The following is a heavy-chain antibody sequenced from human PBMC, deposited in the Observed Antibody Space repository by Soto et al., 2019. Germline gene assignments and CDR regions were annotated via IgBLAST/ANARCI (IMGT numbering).Heavy chain of an antibody. CDR2: IYYSGST. CDR1: SGSISFYY. V-gene: IGHV4-59*01. J-gene: IGHJ4*02. D-gene: IGHD2-8*01. Sequence: SETPSLTCTVSSGSISFYYWSWIRQPPGKGLEWIGYIYYSGSTNYNPSLKSRVTISVDTSKNQFSLKLSSVTAADTAVYYCARDGDGIVPFDYWGQGTLVTVSS. CDR3: ARDGDGIVPFDY.